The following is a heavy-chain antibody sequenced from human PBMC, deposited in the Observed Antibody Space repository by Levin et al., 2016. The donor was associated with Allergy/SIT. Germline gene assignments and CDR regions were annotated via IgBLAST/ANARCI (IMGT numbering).Heavy chain of an antibody. CDR2: IIPIFGTA. D-gene: IGHD6-13*01. CDR1: GGTFSSYA. J-gene: IGHJ5*02. Sequence: SVKVSCKASGGTFSSYAISWVRQAPGQGLEWMGGIIPIFGTANYAQKFQGRVTITADESTSTAYMELSSLRSEDTAVYYCARPRGAAAGWGWFDPWGQGTLVTVSS. V-gene: IGHV1-69*13. CDR3: ARPRGAAAGWGWFDP.